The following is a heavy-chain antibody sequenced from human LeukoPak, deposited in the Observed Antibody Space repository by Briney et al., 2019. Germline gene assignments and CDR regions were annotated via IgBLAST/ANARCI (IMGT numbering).Heavy chain of an antibody. Sequence: SETLSLTCTVSGGSISSYYWSWIRQPAGKGLEWIGRIYTSGSTNYNPSLKSRVTMSVDTSKNQFSLKLSSVTAADTAVYYCARARSYGALPVFDYWGQGTLVTVSS. V-gene: IGHV4-4*07. J-gene: IGHJ4*02. CDR3: ARARSYGALPVFDY. D-gene: IGHD1-26*01. CDR1: GGSISSYY. CDR2: IYTSGST.